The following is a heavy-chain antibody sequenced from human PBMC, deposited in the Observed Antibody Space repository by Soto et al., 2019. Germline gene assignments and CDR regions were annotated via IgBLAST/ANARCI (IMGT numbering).Heavy chain of an antibody. CDR2: ISHHGIST. J-gene: IGHJ4*02. CDR3: AKDWVGGSNNYQLDY. D-gene: IGHD1-26*01. V-gene: IGHV3-30*18. Sequence: PGGSLRLSCAAARFTFSDYGMHWVRQGPGKGLQWLATISHHGISTHYADSVMGRFTISRDNFKKVVYLHLSGPRVEDTAIYYCAKDWVGGSNNYQLDYCGQPPAVTV. CDR1: RFTFSDYG.